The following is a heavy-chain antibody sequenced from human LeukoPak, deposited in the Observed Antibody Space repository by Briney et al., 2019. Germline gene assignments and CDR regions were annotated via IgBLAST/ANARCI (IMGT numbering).Heavy chain of an antibody. CDR3: TMYTSCTGGSCNSRPEDTFDH. J-gene: IGHJ4*02. V-gene: IGHV1-24*01. Sequence: ASVKVSCKVSGYTLTELSMHWVRQAPGKGLEWRGGFDPEDGETIYAQKFQDRVTMTEDTSTDTAYMELSSLRSEDTAVYYCTMYTSCTGGSCNSRPEDTFDHWGQGTLVIVSS. D-gene: IGHD2-15*01. CDR1: GYTLTELS. CDR2: FDPEDGET.